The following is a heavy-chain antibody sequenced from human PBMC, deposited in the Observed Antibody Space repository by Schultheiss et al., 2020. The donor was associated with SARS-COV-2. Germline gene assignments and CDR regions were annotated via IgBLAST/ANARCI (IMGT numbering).Heavy chain of an antibody. Sequence: GGSLRLSCAASGFTFSSYSMNWVRQAPGKGLEWVSAISGSGGSTYYADSVKGRFTISRDNSKNTLYLQMNSLRAEDTAVYYCARDLRDYGDYGWFDPWGQGTLVTVSS. CDR2: ISGSGGST. V-gene: IGHV3-23*01. CDR3: ARDLRDYGDYGWFDP. J-gene: IGHJ5*02. D-gene: IGHD4-17*01. CDR1: GFTFSSYS.